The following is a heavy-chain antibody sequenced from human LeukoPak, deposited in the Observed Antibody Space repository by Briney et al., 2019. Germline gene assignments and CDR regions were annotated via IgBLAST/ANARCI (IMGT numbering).Heavy chain of an antibody. CDR3: ARGRSILGGPENAGDFFDF. CDR1: GYTLTDYY. D-gene: IGHD3-16*01. J-gene: IGHJ4*01. CDR2: INPNSGAT. Sequence: ASVKVSCKASGYTLTDYYLHWVRQAPGHGLKWMGWINPNSGATHYAQSFQARVTMTRDTSIGSGYMELTGLESADTAVYYCARGRSILGGPENAGDFFDFWGQGSLVTVSS. V-gene: IGHV1-2*02.